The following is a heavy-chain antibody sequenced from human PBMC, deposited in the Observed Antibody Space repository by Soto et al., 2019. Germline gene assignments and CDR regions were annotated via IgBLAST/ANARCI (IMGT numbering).Heavy chain of an antibody. CDR2: IIPNTGAT. CDR1: GYSFTGYF. D-gene: IGHD3-10*01. J-gene: IGHJ4*02. V-gene: IGHV1-2*02. Sequence: ASVKVSCKASGYSFTGYFIHWVRQAPGQGLEWMGWIIPNTGATKYAQKFQGRVTMTKDASISTAYMELSRLRSDDTAVYYCARETMAASAFGYWGQGTLVTVSS. CDR3: ARETMAASAFGY.